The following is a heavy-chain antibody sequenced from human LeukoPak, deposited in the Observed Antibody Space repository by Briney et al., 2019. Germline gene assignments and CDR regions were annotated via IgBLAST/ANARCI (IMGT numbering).Heavy chain of an antibody. D-gene: IGHD3-10*01. CDR2: ISYDGSNK. CDR3: ARARQKRFGELSSFDY. CDR1: GFTFSSYA. J-gene: IGHJ4*02. V-gene: IGHV3-30-3*01. Sequence: PGGSLRLSCAASGFTFSSYAMHWVRQAPGKGLEWVAVISYDGSNKYYADSVKGRFTISRDNSKNTLYLQKNSLRAEDTAVYYCARARQKRFGELSSFDYWGQGTLVTVSS.